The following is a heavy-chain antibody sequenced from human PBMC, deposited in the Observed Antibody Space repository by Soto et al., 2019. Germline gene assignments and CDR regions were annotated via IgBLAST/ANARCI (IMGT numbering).Heavy chain of an antibody. CDR3: ARDRCSGGTCSGNWFDP. V-gene: IGHV4-30-4*01. D-gene: IGHD2-15*01. CDR1: GGSISSGDYY. CDR2: IYNSGST. J-gene: IGHJ5*02. Sequence: QVQLQESGPGLVKPSQTLSLTCTVSGGSISSGDYYWSWIRQPPGKGLEWIGYIYNSGSTNYNPSLKSRVTISVDTSKNQFSLKLTSVTAADTAVYYCARDRCSGGTCSGNWFDPWGQGTLVTVSS.